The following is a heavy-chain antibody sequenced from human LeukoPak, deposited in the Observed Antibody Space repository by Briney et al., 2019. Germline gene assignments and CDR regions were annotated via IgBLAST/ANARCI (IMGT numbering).Heavy chain of an antibody. J-gene: IGHJ4*02. CDR2: ISASGTGT. CDR1: GFTISSYA. CDR3: ASRLESVHC. V-gene: IGHV3-23*01. Sequence: PGGSLRLSCAASGFTISSYAMSWVRQAAGKRLEWVSAISASGTGTYYADSVKGRFTISRDSSKNTLYLQMNSLRAEDTALYYCASRLESVHCWGQGTLVTVSS. D-gene: IGHD1-1*01.